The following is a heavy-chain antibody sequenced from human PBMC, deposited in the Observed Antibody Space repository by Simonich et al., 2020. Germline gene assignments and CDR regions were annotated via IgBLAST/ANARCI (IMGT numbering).Heavy chain of an antibody. CDR1: GFTFSSYS. Sequence: EVQLVESGGGLVKPGGSLRLSCAASGFTFSSYSMNWVRQAPGKGRERVTFIRSSSSYIYYADSVKGRFTISRDNAKNSLYLQMNSLRAEDTAVYYCARDAAGDYWGQGTLVTVSS. D-gene: IGHD6-13*01. CDR2: IRSSSSYI. V-gene: IGHV3-21*01. J-gene: IGHJ4*02. CDR3: ARDAAGDY.